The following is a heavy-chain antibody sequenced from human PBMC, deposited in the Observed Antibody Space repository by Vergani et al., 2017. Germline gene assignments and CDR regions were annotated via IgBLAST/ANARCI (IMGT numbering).Heavy chain of an antibody. Sequence: QVQLHESGPGLVKPSETLSLTCTVSGGSISSYYWSWIRQPPGKGLEWIGYIYYSGSTNYNPSLKSRVTISVDTSKNQFSLKLSSVTAADTAVYYCARHGVHGGFDYWGQGTLVTVSS. J-gene: IGHJ4*02. CDR1: GGSISSYY. D-gene: IGHD4-23*01. CDR2: IYYSGST. CDR3: ARHGVHGGFDY. V-gene: IGHV4-59*08.